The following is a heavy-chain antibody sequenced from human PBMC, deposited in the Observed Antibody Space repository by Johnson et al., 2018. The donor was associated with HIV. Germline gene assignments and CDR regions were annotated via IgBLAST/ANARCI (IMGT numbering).Heavy chain of an antibody. D-gene: IGHD4-11*01. Sequence: QVQLVESGGGVVQPGRSLRLSCAAFGFTFSNYGVHWVRQAPGKGLEWVAVISYDGSNKYYADSVTGRCTLSRDNSKHTLYLQMNTLRAEDAAVYYCAKGWDPMTTVNTFAFDIWGQGTMVTVSS. CDR2: ISYDGSNK. CDR3: AKGWDPMTTVNTFAFDI. V-gene: IGHV3-30*18. CDR1: GFTFSNYG. J-gene: IGHJ3*02.